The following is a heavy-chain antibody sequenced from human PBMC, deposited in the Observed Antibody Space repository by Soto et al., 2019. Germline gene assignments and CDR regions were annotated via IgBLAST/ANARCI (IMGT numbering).Heavy chain of an antibody. CDR3: ARDDALWDGGGCGGAPSDV. D-gene: IGHD2-15*01. CDR2: IQSGGPT. J-gene: IGHJ6*04. Sequence: EVHLVESGGGLVQPGGSLRLSCAASGFTVSSKYMSWVRQAPGKGLEWVSLIQSGGPTYYADSVKGRFTISRDTSENTLHLEMDSLRAEDTAVYYWARDDALWDGGGCGGAPSDVWGKGTSFTVAS. CDR1: GFTVSSKY. V-gene: IGHV3-66*01.